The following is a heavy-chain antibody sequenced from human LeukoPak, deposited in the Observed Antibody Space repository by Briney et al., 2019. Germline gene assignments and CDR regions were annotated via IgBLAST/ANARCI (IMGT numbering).Heavy chain of an antibody. Sequence: GGSLRLSCAASGFTFSSYGMHWVRQAPGKGLEWVAFIRYDGSNKYYADSVKGRVTISRDNSKNTLYLQMNSPRAEDTAVYFCANQEGGLTPHIVVVPAAMPPFDYWGQRTLVTVSS. V-gene: IGHV3-30*02. J-gene: IGHJ4*02. CDR2: IRYDGSNK. CDR3: ANQEGGLTPHIVVVPAAMPPFDY. D-gene: IGHD2-2*01. CDR1: GFTFSSYG.